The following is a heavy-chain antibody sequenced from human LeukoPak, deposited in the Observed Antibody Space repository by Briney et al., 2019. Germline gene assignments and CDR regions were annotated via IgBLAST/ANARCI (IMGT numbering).Heavy chain of an antibody. CDR3: ARLMTTVTSEY. V-gene: IGHV4-39*01. CDR2: IYYSGNT. CDR1: GGSINRSYYY. Sequence: SETLSLTCTVSGGSINRSYYYWGWIRQPPGKGLEWIGSIYYSGNTYYNPSLKSRVTISVDTSKNQFSLKLSSVTAADTAVYYCARLMTTVTSEYWGQGSLVTVSS. D-gene: IGHD4-17*01. J-gene: IGHJ4*02.